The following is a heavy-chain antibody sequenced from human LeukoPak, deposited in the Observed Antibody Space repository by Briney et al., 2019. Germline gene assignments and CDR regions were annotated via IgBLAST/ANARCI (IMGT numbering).Heavy chain of an antibody. CDR3: ARAFMVRGVPLDY. CDR1: GYTFTGYY. D-gene: IGHD3-10*01. V-gene: IGHV1-2*02. Sequence: ASVKVSCKASGYTFTGYYMHWVRQAPGQGLEWMGWINPNSGGTNYAQKFQGRVTMTRDTSISTAYMELSRLRSDDTAVYYCARAFMVRGVPLDYWGQGTLVTVSS. CDR2: INPNSGGT. J-gene: IGHJ4*02.